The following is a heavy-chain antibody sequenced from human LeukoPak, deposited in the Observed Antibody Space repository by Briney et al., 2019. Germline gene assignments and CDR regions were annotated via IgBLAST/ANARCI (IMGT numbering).Heavy chain of an antibody. V-gene: IGHV4-34*01. CDR1: DGSFSGYY. D-gene: IGHD5-12*01. J-gene: IGHJ4*02. CDR2: INHSGST. Sequence: SETLSLTCAVYDGSFSGYYWSWIRQPPGKGLEWIGEINHSGSTNYNPSLKSRVTISVDTSKNQFSLKLRSVTAADRAVYYCARRPQNSGYYDGPSGLDYWGQGTLVTVSS. CDR3: ARRPQNSGYYDGPSGLDY.